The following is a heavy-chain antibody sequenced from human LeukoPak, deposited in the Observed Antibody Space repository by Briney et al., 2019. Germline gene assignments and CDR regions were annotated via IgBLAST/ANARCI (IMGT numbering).Heavy chain of an antibody. CDR2: IYYSGST. CDR1: GGSISSSSYY. J-gene: IGHJ5*02. V-gene: IGHV4-39*07. D-gene: IGHD3-3*01. CDR3: ARDHRDRVLNWFDP. Sequence: SETLSLTCTVSGGSISSSSYYWGWIRQPPGKGLEWIGSIYYSGSTYYNTSLKSRVTISVDTTKNQFSLKLSSVTAADTAVYYCARDHRDRVLNWFDPWGQGTLVTVSS.